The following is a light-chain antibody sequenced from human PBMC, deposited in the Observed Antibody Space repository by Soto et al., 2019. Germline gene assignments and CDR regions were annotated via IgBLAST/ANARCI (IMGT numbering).Light chain of an antibody. CDR1: QSVSSSY. Sequence: EIVLTQSPGTLSLSPGERATLSCRASQSVSSSYLAWYQQKLGQAPRLLIYGASSRATGIPDRFSGSGSGTDSTLTISRREPEDFAVYYCQQYGRLPWTFGQGTKVEIK. CDR3: QQYGRLPWT. V-gene: IGKV3-20*01. CDR2: GAS. J-gene: IGKJ1*01.